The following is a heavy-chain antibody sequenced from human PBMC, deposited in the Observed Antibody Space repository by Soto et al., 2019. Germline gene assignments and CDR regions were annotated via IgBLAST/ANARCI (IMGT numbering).Heavy chain of an antibody. J-gene: IGHJ4*02. CDR1: GFTFRNYA. Sequence: GGSLRLSCAASGFTFRNYAMSWVRQAPGKGLGWVSAISGSGSNTDYADSVKGRFTISRDNSKNTLYLQMNGLRAEDTAVYYCAKEAYSGSGRQNYFDYWGQGTLVTVSS. CDR3: AKEAYSGSGRQNYFDY. V-gene: IGHV3-23*01. D-gene: IGHD3-10*01. CDR2: ISGSGSNT.